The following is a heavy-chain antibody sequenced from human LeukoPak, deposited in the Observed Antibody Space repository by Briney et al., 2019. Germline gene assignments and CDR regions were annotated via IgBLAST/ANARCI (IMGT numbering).Heavy chain of an antibody. Sequence: PSALLLITCTVSGGSISCYYWSWLRPPPGKGEERSGYNYYSGSTNYTPPLKRRATISVDTSNNQSSLKLSAVTAAAAAVYYCARHADGYSYGRLDYWGQGTLVTVSS. CDR2: NYYSGST. J-gene: IGHJ4*02. CDR3: ARHADGYSYGRLDY. D-gene: IGHD5-18*01. V-gene: IGHV4-59*08. CDR1: GGSISCYY.